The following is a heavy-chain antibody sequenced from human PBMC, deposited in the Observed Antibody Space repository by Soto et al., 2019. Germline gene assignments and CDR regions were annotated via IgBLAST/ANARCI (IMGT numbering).Heavy chain of an antibody. CDR1: GGSISSYY. J-gene: IGHJ6*03. CDR2: IYYSGST. D-gene: IGHD2-21*02. V-gene: IGHV4-59*08. CDR3: ARQGGDYYSFYYMDA. Sequence: QVQLQESGPGLVKPSETLSLTCTVSGGSISSYYWSWIRQPPGKGLEWIGYIYYSGSTNYNPSLTSRVNIYEDPSQNQFPPKMSSVNAAHTAVYYWARQGGDYYSFYYMDAWGKGTTVTVSS.